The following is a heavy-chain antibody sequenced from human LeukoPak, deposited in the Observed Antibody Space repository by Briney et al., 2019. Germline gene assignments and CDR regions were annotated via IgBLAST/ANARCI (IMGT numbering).Heavy chain of an antibody. CDR1: GFTFSSYS. Sequence: PGGSLRLSCAASGFTFSSYSMNWVRQAPGKGLEWVSYISSSSSTIYYADSVKGRFTISRDNAKNSLYLQMNSLRVEDTAVYYCARGSYGIDVWGQGTTVTVSS. CDR3: ARGSYGIDV. CDR2: ISSSSSTI. J-gene: IGHJ6*02. V-gene: IGHV3-48*01.